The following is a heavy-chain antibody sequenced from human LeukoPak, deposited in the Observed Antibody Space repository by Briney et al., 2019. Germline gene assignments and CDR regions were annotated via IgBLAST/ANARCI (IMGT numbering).Heavy chain of an antibody. D-gene: IGHD3-3*01. CDR2: INPNSGGT. J-gene: IGHJ4*02. CDR1: GYTFTSYY. Sequence: ASVKVSCKASGYTFTSYYMHWVRQAPGQGLEWMGWINPNSGGTNYAQKFQGRVTMTRDTSISTAYMELSRLRSDGTAVYYCARDPNYDFWSGYPKSSYYFDYWGQGTLVTVSS. CDR3: ARDPNYDFWSGYPKSSYYFDY. V-gene: IGHV1-2*02.